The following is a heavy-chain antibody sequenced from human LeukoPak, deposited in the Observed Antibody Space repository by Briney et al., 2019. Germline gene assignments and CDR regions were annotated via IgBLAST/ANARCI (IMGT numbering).Heavy chain of an antibody. CDR3: AKPVQRGVYNWNYLGWFDP. CDR1: GFTFSSYG. J-gene: IGHJ5*02. V-gene: IGHV3-30*02. Sequence: GGSLRLSCAASGFTFSSYGLHWVRQAPGKGLEGVAFIRYDGSIKYYADSVKGRFTLSSDNSKNTLYLQMDSLRAEDTAVYYCAKPVQRGVYNWNYLGWFDPWGLGTLVTVSS. D-gene: IGHD1-7*01. CDR2: IRYDGSIK.